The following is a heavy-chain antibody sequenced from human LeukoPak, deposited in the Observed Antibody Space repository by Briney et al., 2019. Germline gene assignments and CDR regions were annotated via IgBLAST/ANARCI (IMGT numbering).Heavy chain of an antibody. CDR2: IYHSGST. CDR3: ARQYSDILTGYHRGELYWYFDL. CDR1: GGSFSGYY. V-gene: IGHV4-38-2*01. Sequence: PSETLSLTCAVYGGSFSGYYWGWIRQPPGKGLEWIGSIYHSGSTYYNPSLKSRVTISVDTSKNQFSLKLSSVTAADTAVYYCARQYSDILTGYHRGELYWYFDLWGRGTLVTVSS. J-gene: IGHJ2*01. D-gene: IGHD3-9*01.